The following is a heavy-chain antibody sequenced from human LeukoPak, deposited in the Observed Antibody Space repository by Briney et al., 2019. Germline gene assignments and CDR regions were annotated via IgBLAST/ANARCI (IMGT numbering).Heavy chain of an antibody. CDR2: VHWDDDK. CDR1: GFSLTTTGVG. D-gene: IGHD1-14*01. J-gene: IGHJ4*02. V-gene: IGHV2-5*02. CDR3: AHRPNRNARNWDTGYFDN. Sequence: SGPTLMRPGQTLTLTCTFSGFSLTTTGVGVGWIRQPPGKALEWLVFVHWDDDKRYSPSLKSRLTITKDTSKNQVVLTVTNMDPVDTATYYCAHRPNRNARNWDTGYFDNWGQGALVTVSS.